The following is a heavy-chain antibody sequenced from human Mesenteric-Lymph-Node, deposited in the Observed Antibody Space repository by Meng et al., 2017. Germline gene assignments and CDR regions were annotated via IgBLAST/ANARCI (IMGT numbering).Heavy chain of an antibody. CDR3: AHSLWFGESTYWFDP. CDR1: GFSLSTSGVG. V-gene: IGHV2-5*01. Sequence: QITLKESGPPLVKPPPTLTLTCTFSGFSLSTSGVGVGWIRQPPGKALEWLALIYWNDDKRYSPSLKSRLTITKDTSKNQVVLTMTNMDPVDTATYYCAHSLWFGESTYWFDPWGQGTLVTVSS. J-gene: IGHJ5*02. D-gene: IGHD3-10*01. CDR2: IYWNDDK.